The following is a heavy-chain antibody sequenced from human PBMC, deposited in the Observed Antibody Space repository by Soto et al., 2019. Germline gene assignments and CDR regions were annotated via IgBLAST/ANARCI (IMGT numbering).Heavy chain of an antibody. CDR3: ARGGGVYYFDY. CDR2: IYYSGIT. CDR1: GGSISSYY. J-gene: IGHJ4*02. V-gene: IGHV4-59*01. D-gene: IGHD2-8*02. Sequence: QVQLQESGPGLVKPSETLSLTCTVSGGSISSYYWSWIRQPPGKGLEWIGYIYYSGITDYNPSLKRRVTISVDTSKSLFSLKLSSVTAADTAVYYCARGGGVYYFDYWGQGTLVTVSS.